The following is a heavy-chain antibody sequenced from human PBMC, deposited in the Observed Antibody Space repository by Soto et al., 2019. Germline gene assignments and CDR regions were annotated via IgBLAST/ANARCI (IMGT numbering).Heavy chain of an antibody. Sequence: ASVKVSCKASGYTFTGYYMHWVRQAPGQGLEWMGWINPNSGGTNYAQKFQGRVTMTRDTSISTAYMELSRLRSDDTAVYYCQAKGITGTTVDYWGQGTLVTVSS. J-gene: IGHJ4*02. D-gene: IGHD1-7*01. CDR3: QAKGITGTTVDY. CDR2: INPNSGGT. CDR1: GYTFTGYY. V-gene: IGHV1-2*02.